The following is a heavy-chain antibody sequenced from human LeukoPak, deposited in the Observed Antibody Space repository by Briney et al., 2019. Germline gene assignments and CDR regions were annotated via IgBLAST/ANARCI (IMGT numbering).Heavy chain of an antibody. J-gene: IGHJ4*02. CDR2: INTDESST. D-gene: IGHD6-6*01. CDR3: AREYSSSSGRCFDY. Sequence: GGSLRLSCAASGFTFSSYWMHWVRQAPGKGLVWVSRINTDESSTTYADSVKGRFTISRDNAKNTLYLQMNSLRADDTAVYYCAREYSSSSGRCFDYWGQGTLV. V-gene: IGHV3-74*01. CDR1: GFTFSSYW.